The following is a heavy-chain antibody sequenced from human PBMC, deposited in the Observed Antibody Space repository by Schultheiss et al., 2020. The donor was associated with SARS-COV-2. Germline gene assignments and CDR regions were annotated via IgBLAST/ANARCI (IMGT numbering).Heavy chain of an antibody. Sequence: SETLSLTCTVSGDSIASRSHYWGWIRQPPGKGLEWIASIYYSGSTNYSPSLKSRVTISVYTSKNQFSLKLSSVTAADTAVYYCARHSYDILTGYQPHAFDIWGQGTTVTVSS. D-gene: IGHD3-9*01. CDR2: IYYSGST. V-gene: IGHV4-39*07. CDR3: ARHSYDILTGYQPHAFDI. J-gene: IGHJ3*02. CDR1: GDSIASRSHY.